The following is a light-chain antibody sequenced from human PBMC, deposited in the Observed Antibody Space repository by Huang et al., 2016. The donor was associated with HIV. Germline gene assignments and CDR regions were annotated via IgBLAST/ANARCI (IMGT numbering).Light chain of an antibody. Sequence: DIQMTQSPSSLSASVGDRVTITCRASQDITKSLAWYQQKTGKAPNLLLYAASRLESVVPSRFRGSGSETIYTLTIDSLQPEDSAVYFCQQYFSPLPITFGQGTRLEIK. CDR3: QQYFSPLPIT. V-gene: IGKV1-NL1*01. CDR2: AAS. CDR1: QDITKS. J-gene: IGKJ5*01.